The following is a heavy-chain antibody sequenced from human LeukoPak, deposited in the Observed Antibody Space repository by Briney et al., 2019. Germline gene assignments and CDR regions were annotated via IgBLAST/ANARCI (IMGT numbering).Heavy chain of an antibody. CDR3: ARLGYYYDSSGYQLDAFDI. D-gene: IGHD3-22*01. J-gene: IGHJ3*02. Sequence: PSETLSLTCTVSGGSISSYYWSWIRQPPGKGLEWIGYIYYSGSTNYNPSLKSRVTISVDTSKNQFSLKLSSVTAADTAVYYCARLGYYYDSSGYQLDAFDIWGQGTMVTVSS. V-gene: IGHV4-59*08. CDR2: IYYSGST. CDR1: GGSISSYY.